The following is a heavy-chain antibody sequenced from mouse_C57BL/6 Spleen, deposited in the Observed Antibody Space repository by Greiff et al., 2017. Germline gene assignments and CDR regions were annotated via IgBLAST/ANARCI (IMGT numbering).Heavy chain of an antibody. J-gene: IGHJ2*01. CDR3: ARYSNYFDY. Sequence: ESGPGLVKPSQSLSLTCSVTGYSITSGYYWNWIRQFPGNKLEWMGYISYDGSNNYNPSLKNRISITRDTSKNQFFLKLNSVTTEDTATYYCARYSNYFDYWGQGTTLTVSS. D-gene: IGHD2-5*01. V-gene: IGHV3-6*01. CDR2: ISYDGSN. CDR1: GYSITSGYY.